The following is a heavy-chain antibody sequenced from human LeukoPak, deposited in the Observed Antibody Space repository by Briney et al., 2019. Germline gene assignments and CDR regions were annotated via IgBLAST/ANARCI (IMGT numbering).Heavy chain of an antibody. CDR1: GFTFSSYA. J-gene: IGHJ4*02. CDR2: ISGSGGST. CDR3: AKSEVINLDY. Sequence: TGGSLRLSCAASGFTFSSYAMSWVRQAPGKGLEWVSAISGSGGSTYYADSVKGRFNISRDNSKNTLYLQMNSLRAEDTAVYYCAKSEVINLDYWHRGTVVTISS. D-gene: IGHD3-22*01. V-gene: IGHV3-23*01.